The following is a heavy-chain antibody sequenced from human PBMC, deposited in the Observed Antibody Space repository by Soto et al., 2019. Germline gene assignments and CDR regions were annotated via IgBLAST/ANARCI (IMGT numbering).Heavy chain of an antibody. CDR1: GFTFSSHG. Sequence: QVQLVECGGGVVQPGRSLRLSCAASGFTFSSHGMHWVRQAPGKGLEWVAVISSDERNKYYGDSVKGRFTISRDNSKNTLYLHMNSLRIEDTAVYYCAKDQNVLRFLEWLTALDYWGQGTLVTVSS. V-gene: IGHV3-30*18. CDR2: ISSDERNK. D-gene: IGHD3-3*01. J-gene: IGHJ4*02. CDR3: AKDQNVLRFLEWLTALDY.